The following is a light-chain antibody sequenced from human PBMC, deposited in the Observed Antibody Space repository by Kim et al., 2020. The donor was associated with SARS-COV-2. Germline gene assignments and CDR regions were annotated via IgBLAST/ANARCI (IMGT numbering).Light chain of an antibody. V-gene: IGKV3-15*01. CDR3: QQNNNWPRT. J-gene: IGKJ1*01. CDR1: QSVSSY. Sequence: EIVMTQSPATLSVSPGERATLSCRASQSVSSYLAWYQQKPGQAPRLLIYGAYTRATGIPARFSGSGGGTEFTLTISSLQSEVFAVYYCQQNNNWPRTFGEGTKVDIK. CDR2: GAY.